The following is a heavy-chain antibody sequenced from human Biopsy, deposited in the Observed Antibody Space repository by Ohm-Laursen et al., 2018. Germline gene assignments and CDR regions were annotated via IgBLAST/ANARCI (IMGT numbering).Heavy chain of an antibody. CDR3: AIDSSRRAREGGMDV. CDR2: SRDTSSHN. D-gene: IGHD2-2*01. V-gene: IGHV3-21*01. Sequence: SLRLSCLPAPFSHLRYDMNRVRQAPGRGLAWVSYSRDTSSHNDDADSEKARYTDARDIAKNSLYLQLNSLKVENTAVYYCAIDSSRRAREGGMDVWGQGTTVTVSS. CDR1: PFSHLRYD. J-gene: IGHJ6*02.